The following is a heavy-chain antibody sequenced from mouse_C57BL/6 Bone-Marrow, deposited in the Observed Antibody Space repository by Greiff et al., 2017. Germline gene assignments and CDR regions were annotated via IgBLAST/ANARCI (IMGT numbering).Heavy chain of an antibody. CDR3: VRVEVGRFDSMDY. J-gene: IGHJ4*01. Sequence: EVQLQQSGGGLVQPKGSLKLSCAASGFTFNTYAMHWVRQAPGKGLEWVARIRSKSSNYTTYYADSVKDRFTISRDASQSILYLQMNMLKTEETTLEYGVRVEVGRFDSMDYWGQGTSVTVSS. CDR2: IRSKSSNYTT. D-gene: IGHD1-3*01. CDR1: GFTFNTYA. V-gene: IGHV10-3*01.